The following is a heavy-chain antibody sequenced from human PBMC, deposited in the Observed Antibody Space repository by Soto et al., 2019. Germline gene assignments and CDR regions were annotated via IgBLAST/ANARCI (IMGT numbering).Heavy chain of an antibody. CDR1: GGSFSGYY. CDR3: ARARIQLWLRQDYYYGMDV. V-gene: IGHV4-34*01. J-gene: IGHJ6*02. CDR2: INHSGST. D-gene: IGHD5-18*01. Sequence: PSETLSLTCAVYGGSFSGYYWSWIRQPPGKGLEWIGEINHSGSTNYNPSLKSRVTISVDTSKNQFSLKLSSVTAADTAVYYCARARIQLWLRQDYYYGMDVWGQGTTVTAP.